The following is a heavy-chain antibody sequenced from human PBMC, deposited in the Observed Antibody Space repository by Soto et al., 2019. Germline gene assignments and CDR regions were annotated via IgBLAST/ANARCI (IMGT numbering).Heavy chain of an antibody. V-gene: IGHV4-31*03. CDR3: AKHQGQGPGSTDY. CDR2: IYVTGAV. CDR1: GAALNSGNYY. Sequence: SETLSLTCSVSGAALNSGNYYWSWIRQFPGKGLEWIGHIYVTGAVDYNPSLRDRITISQDTSERQFSLNLRLVTAEDTAVYYCAKHQGQGPGSTDYWGQGTLVTVCS. J-gene: IGHJ4*02.